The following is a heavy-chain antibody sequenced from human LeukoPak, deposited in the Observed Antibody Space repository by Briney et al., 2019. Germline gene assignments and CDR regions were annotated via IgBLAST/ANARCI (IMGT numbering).Heavy chain of an antibody. CDR2: ISWDGGST. Sequence: PGGSLRLSCAASGFTFDDYTMHWVRQAPGKGLEWVSLISWDGGSTYYADSVKGRFTISRDNSKNSLYLQMNSLRTEDTALYYCAKDMGPLNVWGSYPLDYWGQGTLVTVSS. D-gene: IGHD3-16*02. CDR3: AKDMGPLNVWGSYPLDY. J-gene: IGHJ4*02. V-gene: IGHV3-43*01. CDR1: GFTFDDYT.